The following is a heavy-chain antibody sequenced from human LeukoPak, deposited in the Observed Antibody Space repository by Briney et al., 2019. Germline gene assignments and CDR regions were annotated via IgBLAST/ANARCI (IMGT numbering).Heavy chain of an antibody. V-gene: IGHV4-59*01. CDR1: GGSISSYS. Sequence: SETLSLTCTVSGGSISSYSWSWIWQPPGKGLEWIGDIYYSGSTNYNPSLKSRVTISVDTSKNQFSLKLTSVTAADTAVYYCARLPPCSGGSCNWFDPWGQGTLVTVSS. J-gene: IGHJ5*02. D-gene: IGHD2-15*01. CDR3: ARLPPCSGGSCNWFDP. CDR2: IYYSGST.